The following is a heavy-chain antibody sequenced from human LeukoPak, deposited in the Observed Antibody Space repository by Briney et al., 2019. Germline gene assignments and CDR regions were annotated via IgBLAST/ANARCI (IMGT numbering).Heavy chain of an antibody. V-gene: IGHV4-30-2*01. CDR1: GGSISSGGYS. CDR2: IYHSGST. Sequence: PSETLSLTCAVSGGSISSGGYSWSWIRQPPGKGLEWIGYIYHSGSTYYNPSLKSRVTISVDRSKNQFSLKLSSVTAADTAVYYCARDGTYDSSGYDYRGQGTLVTVSS. CDR3: ARDGTYDSSGYDY. J-gene: IGHJ4*02. D-gene: IGHD3-22*01.